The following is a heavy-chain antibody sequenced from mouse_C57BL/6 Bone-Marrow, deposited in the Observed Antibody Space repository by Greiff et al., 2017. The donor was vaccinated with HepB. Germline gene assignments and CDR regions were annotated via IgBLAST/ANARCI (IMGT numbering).Heavy chain of an antibody. D-gene: IGHD4-1*01. CDR2: IHPNSGST. J-gene: IGHJ2*01. CDR3: ARWVWVRFDY. V-gene: IGHV1-64*01. Sequence: QVQLKQPGAELVKPGASVKLSCKASGYTFTSYWMHWVKQRPGQGLEWIGMIHPNSGSTNYNEKFKSKATLTVDKSSSTAYMQLSSLTSEDSAVYYCARWVWVRFDYWGQGTTLTVSS. CDR1: GYTFTSYW.